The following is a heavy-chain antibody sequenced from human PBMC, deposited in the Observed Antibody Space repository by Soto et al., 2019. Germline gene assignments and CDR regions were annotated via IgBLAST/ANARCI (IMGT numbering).Heavy chain of an antibody. CDR3: ARSSLSGYDTPYFDY. CDR1: GGSFSGYY. V-gene: IGHV4-34*09. CDR2: INHSGST. J-gene: IGHJ4*02. Sequence: SETLSLTCAVYGGSFSGYYWSWIRQPPGKGLEWIGEINHSGSTNYNPSLKSRVAISVDTSKNQFSLKLSSVTAADTAVYYCARSSLSGYDTPYFDYWGQGTLVTVSS. D-gene: IGHD5-12*01.